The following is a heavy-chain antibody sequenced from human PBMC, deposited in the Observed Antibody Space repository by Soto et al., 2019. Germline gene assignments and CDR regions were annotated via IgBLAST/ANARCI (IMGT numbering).Heavy chain of an antibody. CDR3: ARLMGVVTVDY. CDR2: IYYAGSP. J-gene: IGHJ4*02. D-gene: IGHD2-21*02. CDR1: GGSISSTGHY. Sequence: SETLSLTCSVSGGSISSTGHYWGWIRQPPGKGLEWIGNIYYAGSPYYNPSLKSRVTISVDTSKNHFSLALTSVTAADTAVYYCARLMGVVTVDYWGQGALVTSPQ. V-gene: IGHV4-39*02.